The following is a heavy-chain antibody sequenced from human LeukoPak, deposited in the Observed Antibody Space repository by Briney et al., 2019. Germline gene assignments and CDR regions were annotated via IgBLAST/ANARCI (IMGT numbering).Heavy chain of an antibody. V-gene: IGHV1-69*05. Sequence: SVKVSCEASGGTFSSYAISWVRQAPGQGLEWMGGIIPIFGTANYAQKFQGRVTITTDESTSTAYMELSSLRSEDTAVYYCTSRIERIAAAGMGSYYYYMDVWGKGTTVTVSS. D-gene: IGHD6-13*01. CDR1: GGTFSSYA. CDR2: IIPIFGTA. CDR3: TSRIERIAAAGMGSYYYYMDV. J-gene: IGHJ6*03.